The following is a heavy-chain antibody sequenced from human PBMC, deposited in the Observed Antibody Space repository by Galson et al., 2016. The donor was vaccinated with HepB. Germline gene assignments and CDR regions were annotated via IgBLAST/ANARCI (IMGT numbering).Heavy chain of an antibody. J-gene: IGHJ4*02. CDR2: INHGGAT. Sequence: SETLSLTCAVYGGSFTAHYWTWIRQHPGKGFEWIGDINHGGATNYNPSLGSRVTISVDTSKNQLSLSLNSVTAADTAVYFCARMEKWLTAHADVWGQGTLVTVSS. CDR3: ARMEKWLTAHADV. CDR1: GGSFTAHY. D-gene: IGHD6-19*01. V-gene: IGHV4-34*01.